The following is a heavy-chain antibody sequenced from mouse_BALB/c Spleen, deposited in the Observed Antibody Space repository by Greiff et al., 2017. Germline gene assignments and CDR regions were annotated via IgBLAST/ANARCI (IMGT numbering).Heavy chain of an antibody. V-gene: IGHV2-6-4*01. CDR3: ARSGGTTVVAYYFDY. CDR1: GFSLSRYS. D-gene: IGHD1-1*01. J-gene: IGHJ2*01. CDR2: IWGGGST. Sequence: VQLVESGPGLVAPSQSLSITCTVSGFSLSRYSVHWVRQPPGKGLEWLGMIWGGGSTDYNSALKSRLSTSKDNSNSHVFLIMISLQTDDTARYYCARSGGTTVVAYYFDYWGQGTTLTVSS.